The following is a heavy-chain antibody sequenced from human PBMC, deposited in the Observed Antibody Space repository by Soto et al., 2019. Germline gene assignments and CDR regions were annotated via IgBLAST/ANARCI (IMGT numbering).Heavy chain of an antibody. Sequence: GESLKISCKGSGYSFTSYWIGWVRQMPGKGLEWMGIIYPGDSDTRYSPSFQGQVTISADKSISTAYLQWSSLKASDTAMYYCARWYCSSTSCHHYYGMDVWGQGTTVTVSS. CDR2: IYPGDSDT. CDR3: ARWYCSSTSCHHYYGMDV. J-gene: IGHJ6*02. D-gene: IGHD2-2*01. V-gene: IGHV5-51*01. CDR1: GYSFTSYW.